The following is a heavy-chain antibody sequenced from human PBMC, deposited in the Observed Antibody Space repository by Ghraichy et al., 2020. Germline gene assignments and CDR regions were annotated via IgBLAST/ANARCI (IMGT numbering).Heavy chain of an antibody. D-gene: IGHD1-26*01. J-gene: IGHJ4*02. V-gene: IGHV3-30*18. CDR3: AKNRRQQLVGATRKLLRDPPDDY. Sequence: GGSLRLSCAASGFTFSSYGMHWVRQAPGKGLEWVAVISYDGSNKYYADSVKGRFTISRDNSKNTLYLQMNSLRAEDTAVYYCAKNRRQQLVGATRKLLRDPPDDYWGQGTLVTVSS. CDR1: GFTFSSYG. CDR2: ISYDGSNK.